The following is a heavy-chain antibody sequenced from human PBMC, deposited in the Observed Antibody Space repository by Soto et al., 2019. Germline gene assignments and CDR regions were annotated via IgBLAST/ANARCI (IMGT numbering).Heavy chain of an antibody. CDR1: GGTFSSYT. V-gene: IGHV1-69*08. CDR3: ARDGYAMVRGAELGY. D-gene: IGHD3-10*01. J-gene: IGHJ4*02. CDR2: IIPILGIA. Sequence: QVQLVQSGAEVKKPVSSVKVSCKASGGTFSSYTISWVRQAPGQGLEWMGRIIPILGIANYAQKFQGRVTITADKSTSTAYMELSSLRSEDTAVYYCARDGYAMVRGAELGYWGQGTLVTVSS.